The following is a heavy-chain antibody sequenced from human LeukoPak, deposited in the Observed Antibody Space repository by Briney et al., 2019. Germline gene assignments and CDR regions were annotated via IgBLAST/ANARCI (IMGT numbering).Heavy chain of an antibody. D-gene: IGHD3-22*01. CDR3: AKSFYYYDSSGYSKGDY. J-gene: IGHJ4*02. Sequence: SQTLSLTCTVSGGSISSGGYYWSWIRQHPGKGLEWIGYIYYSGSTYYNPSLKSRVTISVDTSKYQFSLKLSSVTAADTAVYYCAKSFYYYDSSGYSKGDYWGQGTLVTVSS. V-gene: IGHV4-31*03. CDR1: GGSISSGGYY. CDR2: IYYSGST.